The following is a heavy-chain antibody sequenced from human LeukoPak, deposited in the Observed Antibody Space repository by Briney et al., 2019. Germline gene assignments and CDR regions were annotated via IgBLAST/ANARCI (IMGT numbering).Heavy chain of an antibody. D-gene: IGHD3-10*01. CDR3: ARTYYGSGSYYVWFDP. CDR2: ITPIFGTA. CDR1: GGTFSSYA. V-gene: IGHV1-69*13. J-gene: IGHJ5*02. Sequence: SVNVSCKASGGTFSSYAISWVRQAPGQGLEWMGGITPIFGTANYAQKFQGRVTITADESTSTAYMELSSLRSEDTAVYYCARTYYGSGSYYVWFDPWGQGTLVTVSS.